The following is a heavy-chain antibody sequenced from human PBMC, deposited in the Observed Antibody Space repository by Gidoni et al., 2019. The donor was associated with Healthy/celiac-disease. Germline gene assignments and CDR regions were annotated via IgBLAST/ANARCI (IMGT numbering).Heavy chain of an antibody. CDR2: ISSSSSYI. D-gene: IGHD2-15*01. Sequence: EVQLVESGGGLVKPGGSLRLSCAASGFTFRSYSMNGVRQAPGKGLEWVSYISSSSSYIYYADSVKGRFTISRDNAKNSLYLQMNSLRAEDTAVYYCARDTLYCSGGSCYGPEYFQHWARAPWSPSPQ. V-gene: IGHV3-21*01. CDR1: GFTFRSYS. J-gene: IGHJ1*01. CDR3: ARDTLYCSGGSCYGPEYFQH.